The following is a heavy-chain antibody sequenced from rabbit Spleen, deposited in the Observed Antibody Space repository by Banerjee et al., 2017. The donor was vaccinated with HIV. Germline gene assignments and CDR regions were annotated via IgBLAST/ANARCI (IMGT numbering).Heavy chain of an antibody. J-gene: IGHJ6*01. CDR2: IYAGSSGST. D-gene: IGHD8-1*01. CDR3: ARDTGSSFSSYGMDL. CDR1: GFSFSSSYY. V-gene: IGHV1S40*01. Sequence: QSLEESGGDLVKPGASLTLTCTASGFSFSSSYYICWVRQAPGKGLEWIACIYAGSSGSTYYASWAKGRFTISKTSSTTVTLQMTSLTVADTATYFCARDTGSSFSSYGMDLWGPGTLVTVS.